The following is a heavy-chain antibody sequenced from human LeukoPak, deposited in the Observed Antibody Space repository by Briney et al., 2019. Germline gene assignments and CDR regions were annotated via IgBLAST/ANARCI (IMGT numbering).Heavy chain of an antibody. V-gene: IGHV6-1*01. Sequence: SQTLSLTCAISGDSVSTNSVAWNWVRQSPSRGLEWLGRTYYRSKWYNDYAVSVNSRITINPDTSKNQFSLQLNSVTPEDTAVYSCACASRKGSRGCAFDFWGQGTMVTVSS. CDR1: GDSVSTNSVA. J-gene: IGHJ3*01. CDR3: ACASRKGSRGCAFDF. D-gene: IGHD2/OR15-2a*01. CDR2: TYYRSKWYN.